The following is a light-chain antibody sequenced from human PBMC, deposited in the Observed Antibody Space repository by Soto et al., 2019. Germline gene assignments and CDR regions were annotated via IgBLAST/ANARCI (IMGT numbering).Light chain of an antibody. CDR2: EVS. Sequence: QSALTQPASVSGSPGQSITISCAGTSSDVGSYNYVSWYQQHPGKAPKPMIYEVSNRPSGVSSRFSGSKSGNTASLTISGLQAVDEADYYCSSYTSSSTLFGTGTKVTVL. CDR3: SSYTSSSTL. CDR1: SSDVGSYNY. V-gene: IGLV2-14*01. J-gene: IGLJ1*01.